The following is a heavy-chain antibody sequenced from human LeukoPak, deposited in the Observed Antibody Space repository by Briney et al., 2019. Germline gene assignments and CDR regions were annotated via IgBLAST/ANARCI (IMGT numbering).Heavy chain of an antibody. CDR1: GYTLTELS. CDR2: FDPEDGET. J-gene: IGHJ6*02. V-gene: IGHV1-24*01. Sequence: ASVKVSCKVSGYTLTELSMHWVRQAPGKGLEWMGGFDPEDGETIYAQKFQGRVTMTEDTSTDTAYMELSSLRSKDTAVYYCATDLVMAYYYGMDVWGQGTTVTVSS. D-gene: IGHD2-8*01. CDR3: ATDLVMAYYYGMDV.